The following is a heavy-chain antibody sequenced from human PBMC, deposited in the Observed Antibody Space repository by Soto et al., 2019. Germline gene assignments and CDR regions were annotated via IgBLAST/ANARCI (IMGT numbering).Heavy chain of an antibody. Sequence: EVQLLESGGGLVQPGGSLRLSCAASGFTFSSYAMSWVRQAPGKGLEWVSAISGSGGSTYYADSVKGRFTISRDNSKNTLYLQMNSLRAEDTAVYYCAKEGIRCFDWLSESAGTDVWGQGTTVTVSS. CDR3: AKEGIRCFDWLSESAGTDV. CDR2: ISGSGGST. J-gene: IGHJ6*02. D-gene: IGHD3-9*01. V-gene: IGHV3-23*01. CDR1: GFTFSSYA.